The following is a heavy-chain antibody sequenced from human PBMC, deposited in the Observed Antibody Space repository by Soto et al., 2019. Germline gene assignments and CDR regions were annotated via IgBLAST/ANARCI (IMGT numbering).Heavy chain of an antibody. CDR1: GFTFSSYA. Sequence: EVQLVESGGGLVQPGGSLRLSCSASGFTFSSYAMHWVRQAPGKGLEYVSAISSNGGSTYYADSVKGRFTISRDNSKNTLYLQMSSLRAEDTAVYYCVKDHCSSTSCYDGWGAFDIWGQGTMVTVSS. V-gene: IGHV3-64D*08. D-gene: IGHD2-2*01. J-gene: IGHJ3*02. CDR3: VKDHCSSTSCYDGWGAFDI. CDR2: ISSNGGST.